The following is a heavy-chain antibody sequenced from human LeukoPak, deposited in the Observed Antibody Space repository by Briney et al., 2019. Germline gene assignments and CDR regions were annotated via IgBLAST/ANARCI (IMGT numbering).Heavy chain of an antibody. J-gene: IGHJ5*02. CDR1: GFPFSSYW. D-gene: IGHD6-6*01. V-gene: IGHV3-7*01. CDR2: IKQDGSEK. Sequence: GSLSLSCAASGFPFSSYWMSWVRQAPGKGLEWVANIKQDGSEKYYVDSVKGRFTISRDNAKNSLYLQMNSLRAEDTAVHYCARDLGSSPNWFDPWGQGTLVTVSS. CDR3: ARDLGSSPNWFDP.